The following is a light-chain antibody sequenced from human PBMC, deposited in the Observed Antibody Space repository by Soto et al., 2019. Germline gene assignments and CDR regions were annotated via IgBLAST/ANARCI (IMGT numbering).Light chain of an antibody. CDR3: AAWDDSLNGFV. V-gene: IGLV1-44*01. J-gene: IGLJ1*01. Sequence: QSVLNQPPSASGTPVQRVTISCSGSISNIGSNTVNWYQQLPGTAPKLLIYSNNQRPSGVPDRFSGSKSGTSASLAISGLQSEDEADYYCAAWDDSLNGFVFGAGTRSPS. CDR2: SNN. CDR1: ISNIGSNT.